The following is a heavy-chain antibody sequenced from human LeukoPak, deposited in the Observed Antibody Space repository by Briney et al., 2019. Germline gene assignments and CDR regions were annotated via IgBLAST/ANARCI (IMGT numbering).Heavy chain of an antibody. J-gene: IGHJ3*02. D-gene: IGHD3-9*01. CDR1: GGSISSYY. V-gene: IGHV4-59*01. CDR2: IYYSGST. CDR3: ARDYDILTGYYMFGAFDI. Sequence: KPSETLSLTCTVSGGSISSYYLSWIRQPPGKGLEWIGYIYYSGSTNYNPSLKSRVTISVDTSKNQFSLKLSSVTAADTAVYYCARDYDILTGYYMFGAFDIWGQGTMATVSS.